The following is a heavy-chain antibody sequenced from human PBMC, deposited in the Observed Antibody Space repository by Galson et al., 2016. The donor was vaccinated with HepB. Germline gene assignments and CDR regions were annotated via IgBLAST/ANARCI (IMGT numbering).Heavy chain of an antibody. J-gene: IGHJ6*02. CDR3: AGAEGDFWNSYSYNYFMDV. D-gene: IGHD3-3*01. V-gene: IGHV3-43*01. Sequence: SLRLSCAASGFIFNDYTMHWVRQPPGKGLEWVSLISWDGVYTYYADSVKGRFTVSRDNSKNSLFLQMNSLTTEDTALYYCAGAEGDFWNSYSYNYFMDVWGQGATVTVSS. CDR2: ISWDGVYT. CDR1: GFIFNDYT.